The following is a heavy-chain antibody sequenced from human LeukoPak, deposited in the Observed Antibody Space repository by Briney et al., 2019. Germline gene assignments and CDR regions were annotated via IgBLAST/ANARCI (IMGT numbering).Heavy chain of an antibody. V-gene: IGHV1-2*02. CDR2: INPNTGAT. CDR1: GYTLPGYY. D-gene: IGHD6-19*01. Sequence: GASVKVSCKASGYTLPGYYLHWVRQAPGQGLEWMGWINPNTGATHSAQKFQGRITMTRDTSISTAYMDLSRLRSDDTAVYYCARDRVGSGWPRPYYFEVWGQGTLVTVSS. CDR3: ARDRVGSGWPRPYYFEV. J-gene: IGHJ4*02.